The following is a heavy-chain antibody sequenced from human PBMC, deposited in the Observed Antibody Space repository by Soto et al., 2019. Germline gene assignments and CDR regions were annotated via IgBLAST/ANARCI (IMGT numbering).Heavy chain of an antibody. CDR2: IYHSGTT. CDR1: GGSISTGGHY. CDR3: ARVRNSFFDY. J-gene: IGHJ4*02. Sequence: QVQLQESGPGLVKPSQTLSLSCTVSGGSISTGGHYWSWIRQHPGKGLEWIGNIYHSGTTFYNPSLKSQVIILVDTSKNQFSLKLSSVTAADTAAYFCARVRNSFFDYWGQRTVVTVSS. V-gene: IGHV4-31*01.